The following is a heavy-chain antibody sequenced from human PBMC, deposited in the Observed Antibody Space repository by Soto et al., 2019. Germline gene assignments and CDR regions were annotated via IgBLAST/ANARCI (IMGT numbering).Heavy chain of an antibody. J-gene: IGHJ6*03. CDR2: ISSSSSYI. CDR1: GFTFSSYS. CDR3: ARDRYYYYYMDV. Sequence: EVQLVESGGGLVKPGGSLRLSCAASGFTFSSYSMNWVRQAPGKGLEWVSSISSSSSYIYYANSVKGRFTISRDNAKNSLYLQMNSLRAEDTAVYYCARDRYYYYYMDVWGKGTTVTVSS. V-gene: IGHV3-21*01.